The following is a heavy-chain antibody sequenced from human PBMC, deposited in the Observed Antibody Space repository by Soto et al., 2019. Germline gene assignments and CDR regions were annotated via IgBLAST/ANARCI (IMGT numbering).Heavy chain of an antibody. V-gene: IGHV4-4*02. CDR2: IFHTEST. CDR1: RSCISSSHW. J-gene: IGHJ4*02. CDR3: ARVVVPAANRPYFYY. Sequence: TCSLSRSCISSSHWWGWVCHPHVPGMEWIGEIFHTESTNYNTSLKSRVNTSVDKSKNQFSLTLRSVTAADTAIDYCARVVVPAANRPYFYYWGQRTLVTVS. D-gene: IGHD2-2*01.